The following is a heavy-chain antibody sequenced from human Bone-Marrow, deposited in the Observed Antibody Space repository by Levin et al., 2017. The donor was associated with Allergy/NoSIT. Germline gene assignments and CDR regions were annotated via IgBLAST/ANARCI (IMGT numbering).Heavy chain of an antibody. D-gene: IGHD3-22*01. Sequence: GGSLRLSCAASGFTFSREAMTWVRQTPGKGLYWVATIHAAGRNTYYADSVKGRFTISRDNSKNILYLQMNSLRAEDTALYYCSHDYFDISGPSSGDPFDIWGQGTMVTVSS. CDR2: IHAAGRNT. CDR3: SHDYFDISGPSSGDPFDI. V-gene: IGHV3-23*01. J-gene: IGHJ3*02. CDR1: GFTFSREA.